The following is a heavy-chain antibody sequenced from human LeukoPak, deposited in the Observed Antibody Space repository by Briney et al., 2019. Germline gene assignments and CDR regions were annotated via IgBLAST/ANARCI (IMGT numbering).Heavy chain of an antibody. CDR3: ARGMRQHIDY. CDR1: GFTFSDYY. V-gene: IGHV3-11*01. CDR2: ISSSCSTI. J-gene: IGHJ4*02. D-gene: IGHD2-21*01. Sequence: GGSLRLSCAASGFTFSDYYMSGIRQARGKGLEGVSYISSSCSTIYYAGSVKGRFAISRDNAKNSLDLQTNSLRAECRGGYNCARGMRQHIDYWGQGTLVTVSS.